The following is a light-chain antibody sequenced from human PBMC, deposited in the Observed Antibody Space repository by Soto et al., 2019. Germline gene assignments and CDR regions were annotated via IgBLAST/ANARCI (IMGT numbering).Light chain of an antibody. J-gene: IGKJ1*01. V-gene: IGKV3-15*01. CDR3: QQNNNCPRT. CDR2: GAS. Sequence: EIVMTQSPATLSVSPGERATLSCRASQSVSSNLAWYQQKPGQAPSLLIYGASTRATGIPARFSGSGSGTEFTLTISSLQSEDFAVYYCQQNNNCPRTFGQGTKVEIK. CDR1: QSVSSN.